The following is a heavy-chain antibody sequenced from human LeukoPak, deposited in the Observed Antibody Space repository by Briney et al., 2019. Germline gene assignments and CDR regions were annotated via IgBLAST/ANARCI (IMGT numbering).Heavy chain of an antibody. CDR1: GFTFSSYG. V-gene: IGHV3-33*01. CDR3: AGMAGYGSGSYPTDY. D-gene: IGHD3-10*01. CDR2: IWYDGSNK. J-gene: IGHJ4*02. Sequence: GRSLRLSCAASGFTFSSYGMHWVRQAPGKGLEWVAVIWYDGSNKYYADSVKGRFTISRDNSKNTLYLQMNSLRAEDTAVYYCAGMAGYGSGSYPTDYWGQGTLVTVSS.